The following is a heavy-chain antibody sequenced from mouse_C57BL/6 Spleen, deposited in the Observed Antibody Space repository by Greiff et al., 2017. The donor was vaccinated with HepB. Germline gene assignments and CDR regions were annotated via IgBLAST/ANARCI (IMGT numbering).Heavy chain of an antibody. D-gene: IGHD1-1*01. CDR2: ISSGSSTI. CDR3: AKSFYGSSQDWYFDV. J-gene: IGHJ1*03. Sequence: EVKLMESGGGLVKPGGSLKLSCAASGFTFSDYGMHWVRQAPEKGLEWVAYISSGSSTIYYADTVKGRFTISRDNAKNTLFLQMTSLRSEDTAMYYCAKSFYGSSQDWYFDVWGTGTTVTVSS. V-gene: IGHV5-17*01. CDR1: GFTFSDYG.